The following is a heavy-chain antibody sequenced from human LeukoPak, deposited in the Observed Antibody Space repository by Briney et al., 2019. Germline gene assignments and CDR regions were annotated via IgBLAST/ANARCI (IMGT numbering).Heavy chain of an antibody. J-gene: IGHJ6*02. CDR1: GFTVSNNY. Sequence: GGSLRLSCTASGFTVSNNYMTWVRQAPRRGLEWVSVIYSDGGTYYADSVRGRFTLSRDISKNTVSLQMNTLRTEDTAVYYCARARGDYYYGMDVWGQGTTVTVSS. V-gene: IGHV3-53*01. D-gene: IGHD3-10*01. CDR2: IYSDGGT. CDR3: ARARGDYYYGMDV.